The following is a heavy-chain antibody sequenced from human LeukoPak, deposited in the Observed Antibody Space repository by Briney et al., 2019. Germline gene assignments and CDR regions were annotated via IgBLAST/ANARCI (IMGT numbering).Heavy chain of an antibody. D-gene: IGHD2-15*01. V-gene: IGHV4-59*01. Sequence: PSETLSLTCTVSGASISTSYWYWIRQPPGKGLEWIGYIHYSGDINYNPSLKSRDTISAYTSKNQLSLKLSSVTAADTAVYYCARVGCSGGSCYPDYWGQGTLVTVSS. CDR1: GASISTSY. CDR2: IHYSGDI. J-gene: IGHJ4*02. CDR3: ARVGCSGGSCYPDY.